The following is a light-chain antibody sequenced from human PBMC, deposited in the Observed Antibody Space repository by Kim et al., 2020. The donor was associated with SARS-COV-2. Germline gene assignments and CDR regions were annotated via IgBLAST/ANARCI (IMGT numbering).Light chain of an antibody. CDR1: SGSVSASYY. CDR2: STN. CDR3: VLYMGSGLWV. V-gene: IGLV8-61*01. Sequence: QTVVTQEPSFSVSPGGTVTLTCGLSSGSVSASYYPGWCQQAPGQPPRTLIYSTNTRASGVPDRFSGSILGNKAALTISGAQAEDECDYYCVLYMGSGLWVFGGGTQLTVL. J-gene: IGLJ3*02.